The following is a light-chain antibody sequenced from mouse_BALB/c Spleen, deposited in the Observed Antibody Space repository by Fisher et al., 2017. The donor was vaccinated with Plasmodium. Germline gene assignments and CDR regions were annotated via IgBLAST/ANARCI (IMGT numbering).Light chain of an antibody. V-gene: IGKV1-135*01. Sequence: VLTQSPLTLSVTVGQPASISCKSSQSLLDSDGKTYLSWLLQRPGQSPKRLIYLVSKLDSGVPDRFTGSGSGTDLTLKISRVEAEDLGIYYCWQGTHSWTLGGGTNLEIK. CDR1: QSLLDSDGKTY. CDR2: LVS. J-gene: IGKJ1*01. CDR3: WQGTHSWT.